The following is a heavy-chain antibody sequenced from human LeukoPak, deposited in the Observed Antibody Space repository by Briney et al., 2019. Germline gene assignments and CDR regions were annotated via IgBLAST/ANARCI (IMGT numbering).Heavy chain of an antibody. CDR2: ISGSGGST. Sequence: QPGGSLRLSCAASGFTFSSYAMSWVRQAPGKGLEWVSAISGSGGSTYYADSVKGRFTISRDDSKNTLYLQMNSLRAEDTAVYYCAKDLVVVPAAILTNWFDPWGQGTLVTVSS. D-gene: IGHD2-2*02. V-gene: IGHV3-23*01. CDR3: AKDLVVVPAAILTNWFDP. CDR1: GFTFSSYA. J-gene: IGHJ5*02.